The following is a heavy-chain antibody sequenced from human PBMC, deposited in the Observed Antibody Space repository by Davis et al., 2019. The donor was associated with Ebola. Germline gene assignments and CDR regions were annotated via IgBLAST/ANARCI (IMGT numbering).Heavy chain of an antibody. V-gene: IGHV3-43D*03. D-gene: IGHD3-3*01. J-gene: IGHJ4*02. Sequence: GESLKISCAASGFTFDNYDIHWVRQAPGKGLEWVSLINSNGGTTHYADSVKGRFAISRDNSKNSVFLQMNSLRPEDTALYYCARDYFGSYEYWGQGTLVTVSS. CDR2: INSNGGTT. CDR3: ARDYFGSYEY. CDR1: GFTFDNYD.